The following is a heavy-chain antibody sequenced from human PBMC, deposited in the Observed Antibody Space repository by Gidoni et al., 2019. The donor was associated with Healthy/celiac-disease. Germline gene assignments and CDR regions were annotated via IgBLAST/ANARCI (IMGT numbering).Heavy chain of an antibody. CDR1: GFTFSSYG. J-gene: IGHJ5*02. CDR2: ISYDGSNK. Sequence: GGGVVQPGRSLRLSCAASGFTFSSYGMHWVRQAPGKGLEWVAVISYDGSNKYYADSVKGRFTISRDNSKNTLYLQMNSLRAEDTAVYYCAKGAVYCSSTSCYYWFDPWGQGTLVTVSS. V-gene: IGHV3-30*18. CDR3: AKGAVYCSSTSCYYWFDP. D-gene: IGHD2-2*01.